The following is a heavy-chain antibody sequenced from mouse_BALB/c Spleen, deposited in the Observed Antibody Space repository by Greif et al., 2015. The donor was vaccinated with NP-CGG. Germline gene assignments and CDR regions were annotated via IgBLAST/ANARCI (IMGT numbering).Heavy chain of an antibody. CDR3: ARGGYYGNYGFAY. CDR1: GYTFTDYN. Sequence: VQLQQSGPELVKPGASVKISCKASGYTFTDYNTHWVEQSHGKSLEWIGYIYPYNGGTGYNQKFGSKATLTVDNSSSTAYMELRSLTSEDSAVYYCARGGYYGNYGFAYWGQGTLVTVSA. CDR2: IYPYNGGT. J-gene: IGHJ3*01. D-gene: IGHD2-1*01. V-gene: IGHV1S29*02.